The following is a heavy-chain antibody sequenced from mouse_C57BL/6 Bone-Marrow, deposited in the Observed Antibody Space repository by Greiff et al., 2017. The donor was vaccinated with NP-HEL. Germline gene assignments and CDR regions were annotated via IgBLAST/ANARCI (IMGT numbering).Heavy chain of an antibody. CDR2: ISDGGSYT. D-gene: IGHD1-1*01. J-gene: IGHJ2*01. CDR3: HGSSSSVEY. Sequence: EVMLVESGGGLVKPGGSLKLSCAASGFTFSSYAMSWVRQTPEKRLEWVATISDGGSYTYYPDNVKGRFTISRDNAKNNLYLQMSHLKSEDTAMYYCHGSSSSVEYWGQGTTLTVSS. CDR1: GFTFSSYA. V-gene: IGHV5-4*03.